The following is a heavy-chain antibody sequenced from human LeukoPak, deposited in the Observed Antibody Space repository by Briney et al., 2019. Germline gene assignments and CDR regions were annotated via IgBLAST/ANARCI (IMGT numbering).Heavy chain of an antibody. D-gene: IGHD6-6*01. J-gene: IGHJ4*02. CDR3: AREGQQLVPPLDS. CDR1: GGSICSGSHY. V-gene: IGHV4-61*09. Sequence: SQTLSLTCTVSGGSICSGSHYWSWIRQPAGKGLDWVGHIYPSGRTNYNPSLTSRVTIAIDTSRNQFSLKLSSVTAADSAVYFCAREGQQLVPPLDSWGQGTLVTVSS. CDR2: IYPSGRT.